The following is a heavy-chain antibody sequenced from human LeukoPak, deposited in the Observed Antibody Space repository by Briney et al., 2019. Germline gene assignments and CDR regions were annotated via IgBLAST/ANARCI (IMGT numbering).Heavy chain of an antibody. Sequence: SETLSLTCTVSGGSISSYYWSWIRQPPGKGLEWIGYISYSGSTNYNPSLKSRVTISLDTSENQFSLKLSSVTAADTAVYYCARAVSGRFDYWGQGTLVTVSS. V-gene: IGHV4-59*08. CDR3: ARAVSGRFDY. D-gene: IGHD6-19*01. CDR1: GGSISSYY. CDR2: ISYSGST. J-gene: IGHJ4*02.